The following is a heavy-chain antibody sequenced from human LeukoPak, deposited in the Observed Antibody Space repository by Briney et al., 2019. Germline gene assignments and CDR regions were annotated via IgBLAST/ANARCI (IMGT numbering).Heavy chain of an antibody. Sequence: GSLRLSCAASGFTFSTYDMQWVRQAPGKGLEWVSGINRSGRTYYTDSVKGRFTISRDNSKNTLYLQMNSLRAEDTAVYYCAKGGYFAFETWGQGTMVAVSS. D-gene: IGHD2-2*03. CDR3: AKGGYFAFET. CDR1: GFTFSTYD. V-gene: IGHV3-23*01. CDR2: INRSGRT. J-gene: IGHJ3*02.